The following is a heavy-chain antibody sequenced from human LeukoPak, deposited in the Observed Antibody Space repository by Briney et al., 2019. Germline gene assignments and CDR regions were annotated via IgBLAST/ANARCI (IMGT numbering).Heavy chain of an antibody. CDR1: TFTFSSFG. V-gene: IGHV3-30*03. CDR2: ISYDESNK. Sequence: GRSLRLSCAASTFTFSSFGMHWVRQAPGKGLEWVAFISYDESNKYYADSVKGRFTISRDNSKNTLYLQMNSLRAEDTAVYYCARDTYGSGSYLHDYWGQGTLVTVSS. D-gene: IGHD3-10*01. CDR3: ARDTYGSGSYLHDY. J-gene: IGHJ4*02.